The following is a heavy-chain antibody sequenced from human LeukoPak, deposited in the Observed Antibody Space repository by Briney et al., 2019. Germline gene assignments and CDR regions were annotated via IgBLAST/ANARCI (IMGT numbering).Heavy chain of an antibody. CDR2: ISGSGGST. J-gene: IGHJ3*02. CDR1: GFTFNNYA. CDR3: AKGGTSRSIPTPLDI. Sequence: GGSLRLSCAASGFTFNNYAMNWVRQAPGKGLEWVSAISGSGGSTYYADSVKGRFTISRDTSKNTLYLQTNSLRAEDTAVYYCAKGGTSRSIPTPLDIWGQGTMVTVSS. V-gene: IGHV3-23*01. D-gene: IGHD3-16*02.